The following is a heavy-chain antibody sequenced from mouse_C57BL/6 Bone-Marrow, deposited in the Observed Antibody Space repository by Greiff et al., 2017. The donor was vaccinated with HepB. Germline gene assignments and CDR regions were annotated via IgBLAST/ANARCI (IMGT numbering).Heavy chain of an antibody. CDR2: IYPGSGST. J-gene: IGHJ3*01. Sequence: QVQLQQSGAELVKPGASVKMSCKASGYTFTSYWITWVKQRPGQGLEWIGDIYPGSGSTNYNENFKSKATLTVDTSSSTAYMQLSSLTSEDAAVYYCARSAYYSNCWFAYWGQGTLVTVSA. V-gene: IGHV1-55*01. D-gene: IGHD2-5*01. CDR1: GYTFTSYW. CDR3: ARSAYYSNCWFAY.